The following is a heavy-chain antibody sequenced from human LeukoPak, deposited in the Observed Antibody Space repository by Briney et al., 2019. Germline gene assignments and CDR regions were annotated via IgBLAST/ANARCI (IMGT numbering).Heavy chain of an antibody. CDR1: GGSISSSSYY. J-gene: IGHJ4*02. CDR2: IYYSGST. CDR3: ARDRYFDTSGYFYAKYYFDY. V-gene: IGHV4-39*07. Sequence: SETLSLTCTVSGGSISSSSYYWGWIRQPPGKGLEWIGSIYYSGSTYYNLSLKSRVTISVDTSKNQFSLKLSSVTAADTAVYYCARDRYFDTSGYFYAKYYFDYWGQGTLVTVSS. D-gene: IGHD3-22*01.